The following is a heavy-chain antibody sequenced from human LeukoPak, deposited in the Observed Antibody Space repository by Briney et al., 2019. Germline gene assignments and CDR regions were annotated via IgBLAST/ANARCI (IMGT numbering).Heavy chain of an antibody. V-gene: IGHV1-2*02. J-gene: IGHJ3*02. D-gene: IGHD3-22*01. CDR2: INPNSGGT. CDR1: GYTFTGYY. Sequence: ASVKVSCKASGYTFTGYYMHWVRQAPGQGLEWMGWINPNSGGTNYAQKFQGRVTMTRDTSISTAYMELSRLRSDDTAVYYCARERSSGYNDAFDIWGQGTMVTVSS. CDR3: ARERSSGYNDAFDI.